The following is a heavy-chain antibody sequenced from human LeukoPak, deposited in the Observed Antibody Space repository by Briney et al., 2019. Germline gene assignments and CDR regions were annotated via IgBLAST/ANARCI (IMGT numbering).Heavy chain of an antibody. CDR1: GFTFRSYV. CDR3: AKDRAYYSDSSGYYLVRAYDY. V-gene: IGHV3-23*01. D-gene: IGHD3-22*01. J-gene: IGHJ4*02. CDR2: ISSSGSTI. Sequence: PGGSLRLSCVASGFTFRSYVLSWVRQAPGKGLEWVSYISSSGSTIYYADSVKGRFTISRDNSKNTLYLQMNSLRAEDTAVYYCAKDRAYYSDSSGYYLVRAYDYWGQGTLVTVSS.